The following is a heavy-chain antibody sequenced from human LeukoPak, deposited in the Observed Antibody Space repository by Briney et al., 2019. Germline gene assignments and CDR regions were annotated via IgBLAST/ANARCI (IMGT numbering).Heavy chain of an antibody. J-gene: IGHJ4*02. D-gene: IGHD2-2*01. V-gene: IGHV3-23*01. CDR3: AHGRGGVVSVAMDY. CDR1: GFTFSSYA. CDR2: VSGSGGST. Sequence: GGSLRLSCAAYGFTFSSYALTWVRQAPGKGLEWVSTVSGSGGSTYYTDSVKGRFTISRDNSKNTLYLQTNSLRAEDTAVYYCAHGRGGVVSVAMDYWGQGTLVTVSS.